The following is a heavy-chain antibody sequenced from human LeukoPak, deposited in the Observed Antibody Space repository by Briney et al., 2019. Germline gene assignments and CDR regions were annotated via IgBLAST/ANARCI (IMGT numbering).Heavy chain of an antibody. J-gene: IGHJ4*02. CDR3: ARHHAYYYGSGSFKN. D-gene: IGHD3-10*01. CDR1: GGSISSSSYY. V-gene: IGHV4-39*01. CDR2: IYYSGST. Sequence: SETLSLTCTVSGGSISSSSYYWGWLRQPPGKGLEWIGSIYYSGSTYYNPSLKSRVTISVDTSKNQFSLKLSSVTAADTAVYYCARHHAYYYGSGSFKNWGQGTLVTVSS.